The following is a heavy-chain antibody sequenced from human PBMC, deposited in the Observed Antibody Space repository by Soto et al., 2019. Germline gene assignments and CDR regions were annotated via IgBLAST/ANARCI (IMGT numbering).Heavy chain of an antibody. CDR1: GGSINSDDSF. Sequence: PSETLSLTCSVSGGSINSDDSFWGWVRQSPGKGLEWIGSLYYSGSTFYNPSLKSRVTISLDTSKNQFSLRLTSVTAADTAIYYCARQLPVGATSWFDPWGQGTLVTVSS. V-gene: IGHV4-39*01. CDR2: LYYSGST. J-gene: IGHJ5*02. CDR3: ARQLPVGATSWFDP. D-gene: IGHD1-26*01.